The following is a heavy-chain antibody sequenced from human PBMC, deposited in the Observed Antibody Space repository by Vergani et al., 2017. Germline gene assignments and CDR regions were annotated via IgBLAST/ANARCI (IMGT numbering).Heavy chain of an antibody. Sequence: EVQLVESGGGLVQPGGSLRLSCAASGFTFSSYSMNWVRQAPGKGLEWVSYISSSSSTIYDADSVKGRFTISRDNAKNALYLQMNSLRAEDTAVYYCASLTTIVDYWGQGTLVTVSS. CDR1: GFTFSSYS. CDR3: ASLTTIVDY. J-gene: IGHJ4*02. CDR2: ISSSSSTI. V-gene: IGHV3-48*01. D-gene: IGHD4-17*01.